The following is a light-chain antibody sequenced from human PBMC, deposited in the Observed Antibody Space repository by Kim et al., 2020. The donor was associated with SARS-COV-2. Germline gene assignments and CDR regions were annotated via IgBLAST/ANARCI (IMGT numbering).Light chain of an antibody. CDR2: WAS. CDR1: QSDLYTSSNKNY. J-gene: IGKJ2*01. Sequence: RATINCKSSQSDLYTSSNKNYMAWYQQEPGQSPKLLIYWASTRESGVPDRVSGSGSGTDFTLTISSLQAEDVAVYYCQQHYTTPYTFGQGTKLEI. CDR3: QQHYTTPYT. V-gene: IGKV4-1*01.